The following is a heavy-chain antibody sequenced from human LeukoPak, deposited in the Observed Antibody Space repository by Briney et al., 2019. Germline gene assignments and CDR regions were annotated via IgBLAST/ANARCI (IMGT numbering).Heavy chain of an antibody. CDR3: ARDTGNYYTSSGSYYNP. CDR1: GYTFTGYY. Sequence: ASVKVSCKASGYTFTGYYMHWVRQAPGQGLEWMGWINPNSGGTNYAQKFQGRVTMTRDSSISTAYMELIRLTSDDTAVYYCARDTGNYYTSSGSYYNPWGQGTLVTVSS. V-gene: IGHV1-2*02. CDR2: INPNSGGT. J-gene: IGHJ5*02. D-gene: IGHD3-10*01.